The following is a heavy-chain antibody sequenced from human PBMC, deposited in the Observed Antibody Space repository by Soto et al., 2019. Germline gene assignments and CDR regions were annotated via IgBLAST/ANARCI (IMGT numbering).Heavy chain of an antibody. CDR2: IYYSGST. Sequence: KPSETLSLTCTVSGGSISSSSYYWGWIRQPPGKGLEWIGYIYYSGSTYYNPSLKSRVTISVDTSKNQFSLKLSSVTAADTAVYYCAREYPMVTFDPWGQGTLVTVSS. D-gene: IGHD5-18*01. CDR1: GGSISSSSYY. V-gene: IGHV4-39*02. J-gene: IGHJ5*02. CDR3: AREYPMVTFDP.